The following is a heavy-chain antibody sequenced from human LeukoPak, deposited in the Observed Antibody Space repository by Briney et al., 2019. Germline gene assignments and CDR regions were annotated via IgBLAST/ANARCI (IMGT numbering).Heavy chain of an antibody. CDR1: GGSISSYY. V-gene: IGHV4-59*01. D-gene: IGHD4-17*01. CDR3: ARVQIYGDDAFDI. Sequence: SETLSLTCTVSGGSISSYYWSWIRQPPGKGLEWIGYIYYSGSTNCNPSLKSRVTISVDTSKNQFSLKLSSVTAADTAVYYCARVQIYGDDAFDIWGQGTMVTVSS. CDR2: IYYSGST. J-gene: IGHJ3*02.